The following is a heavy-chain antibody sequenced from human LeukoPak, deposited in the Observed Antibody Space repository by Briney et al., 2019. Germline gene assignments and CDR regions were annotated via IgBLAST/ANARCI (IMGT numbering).Heavy chain of an antibody. V-gene: IGHV1-18*01. D-gene: IGHD2-2*01. J-gene: IGHJ5*02. CDR2: ISAYNGNT. CDR3: ARDRQSGVVVPAAKSAPSDP. Sequence: GASVKVSCKASGYTFTSYGISWVRQAPGQGLEWMGWISAYNGNTNYAQKLQGRVTMTTDTSTSTAYKELRSLRSDDTAVYYCARDRQSGVVVPAAKSAPSDPWGQGTLVTVSS. CDR1: GYTFTSYG.